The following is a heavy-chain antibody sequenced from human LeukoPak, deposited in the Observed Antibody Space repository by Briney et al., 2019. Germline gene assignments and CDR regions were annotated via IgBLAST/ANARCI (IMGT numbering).Heavy chain of an antibody. V-gene: IGHV3-21*01. Sequence: PGGSLTLSCAASGLTFSSYSMNWVRQAPGKGLEWVSSISSSSSYIYYADSVKGRSTISRVKAQNSLYLQMNSLRAEDTAVYYCARGGIYDYVWGRKPFDYWGQGTLVSASS. CDR1: GLTFSSYS. D-gene: IGHD3-16*01. J-gene: IGHJ4*02. CDR2: ISSSSSYI. CDR3: ARGGIYDYVWGRKPFDY.